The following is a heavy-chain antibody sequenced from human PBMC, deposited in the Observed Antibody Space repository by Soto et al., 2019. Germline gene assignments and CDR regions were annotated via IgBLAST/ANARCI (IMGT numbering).Heavy chain of an antibody. V-gene: IGHV3-21*01. J-gene: IGHJ4*02. Sequence: SASGSWVTFSRSVVYWVPRAPGKGLEWVSSITSSSSYIYYADSVKGRFTISRDNAKSSLYLQMNSLRAEDTSVYYCAKDGITGTPFDYWRQGIVVTGSA. CDR2: ITSSSSYI. CDR1: WVTFSRSV. D-gene: IGHD1-7*01. CDR3: AKDGITGTPFDY.